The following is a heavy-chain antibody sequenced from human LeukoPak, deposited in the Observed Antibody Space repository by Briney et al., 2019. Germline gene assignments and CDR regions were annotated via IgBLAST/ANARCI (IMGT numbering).Heavy chain of an antibody. J-gene: IGHJ5*02. D-gene: IGHD2-2*01. Sequence: YPSETLSLTCTVSGGSISSYYWSWIRRPPGKGLEWIGNVSYSGSTNYNPSLKSRVTISVDTSNNQFPLRLSSVTAADTAVYYCARHENAVPSSWGQGTLVTVS. CDR2: VSYSGST. V-gene: IGHV4-59*08. CDR1: GGSISSYY. CDR3: ARHENAVPSS.